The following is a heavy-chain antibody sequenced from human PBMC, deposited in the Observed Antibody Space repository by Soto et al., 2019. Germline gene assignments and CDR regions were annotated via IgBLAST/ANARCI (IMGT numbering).Heavy chain of an antibody. CDR3: GRGTADGSGSYYIDY. D-gene: IGHD3-10*01. CDR2: VGTEGDT. J-gene: IGHJ4*02. Sequence: EVQLEESGGGLVQPGGSLRLSCETSGFSFSDYDMRWVRQAPGKGLQWVSAVGTEGDTYYPDFVKGRFTVSRDNGKKSLFLDMKTLSAGDTAIYYCGRGTADGSGSYYIDYWGQGTLVTVSS. V-gene: IGHV3-13*01. CDR1: GFSFSDYD.